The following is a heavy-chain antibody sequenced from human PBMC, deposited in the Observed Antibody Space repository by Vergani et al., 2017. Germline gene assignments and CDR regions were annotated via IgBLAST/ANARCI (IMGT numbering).Heavy chain of an antibody. D-gene: IGHD3-22*01. Sequence: EVQLLESGGGLVQPGGSLRLSCAASGFTFSSYAMSWVRQAPGKGLEWVSAISGSGGSTYYADSVKGRFTISRDNSKNTLSLQMNSLRAEDTAVYYCARKESITMIPSDIWGQGTMVTVSS. J-gene: IGHJ3*02. CDR1: GFTFSSYA. CDR3: ARKESITMIPSDI. V-gene: IGHV3-23*01. CDR2: ISGSGGST.